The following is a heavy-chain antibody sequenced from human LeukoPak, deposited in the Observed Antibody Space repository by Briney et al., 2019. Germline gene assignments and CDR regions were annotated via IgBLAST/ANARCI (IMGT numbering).Heavy chain of an antibody. CDR3: ARKKQQQLLGYFDY. D-gene: IGHD6-13*01. J-gene: IGHJ4*02. V-gene: IGHV3-30-3*01. CDR2: ISYDGSNK. CDR1: GFTFSSYA. Sequence: QPGRSLRLSCAASGFTFSSYAMHWVRQAPGKGLEWVAVISYDGSNKYYADSVEGRFTISRDNSKNTLYLQMNSLRAEDTAVYYCARKKQQQLLGYFDYWGQGTLVTVSS.